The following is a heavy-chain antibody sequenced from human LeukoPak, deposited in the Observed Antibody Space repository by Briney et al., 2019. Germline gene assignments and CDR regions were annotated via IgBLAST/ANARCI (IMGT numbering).Heavy chain of an antibody. CDR1: GLSLRTSGVA. D-gene: IGHD2-2*01. CDR2: IYWDDDK. CDR3: AHSPDIVVVPAAMGWFDP. J-gene: IGHJ5*02. Sequence: SGPTVVNPTQTLTLPCTFSGLSLRTSGVAVGWIGQPPGKALEWHALIYWDDDKRYSPSLKSRLTITKDTSNNQVVLTMTTMDPVATATYYCAHSPDIVVVPAAMGWFDPWGQGTLVTVSS. V-gene: IGHV2-5*02.